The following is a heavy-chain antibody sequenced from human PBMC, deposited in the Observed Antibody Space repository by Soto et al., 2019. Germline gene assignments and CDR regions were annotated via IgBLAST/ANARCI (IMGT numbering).Heavy chain of an antibody. CDR3: ARRERYYGYTAWFDP. CDR2: VYYNENT. V-gene: IGHV4-39*01. J-gene: IGHJ5*02. CDR1: GGSISSFTYY. D-gene: IGHD3-16*01. Sequence: TLSVTCSVSGGSISSFTYYWGWIRQPPGKGLEWIGTVYYNENTYYNPSLKSRVTITVDTAKNQFSLNLRSVTAADTAMYFCARRERYYGYTAWFDPCGQGTLVTV.